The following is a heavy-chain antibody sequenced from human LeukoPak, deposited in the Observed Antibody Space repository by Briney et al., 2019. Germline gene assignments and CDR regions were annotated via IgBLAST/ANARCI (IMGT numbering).Heavy chain of an antibody. CDR1: GFTLSGYW. D-gene: IGHD2-8*02. Sequence: PGGSLRLSCAASGFTLSGYWMHWVRQVPGKGLVWVSRIDGNGGGTTYADSVKGRFAISRDNAKNTLYLQMSSLRIEDTAVYYCTRVQAGRSGLMDVWGRGTTVTVSS. V-gene: IGHV3-74*01. CDR3: TRVQAGRSGLMDV. J-gene: IGHJ6*02. CDR2: IDGNGGGT.